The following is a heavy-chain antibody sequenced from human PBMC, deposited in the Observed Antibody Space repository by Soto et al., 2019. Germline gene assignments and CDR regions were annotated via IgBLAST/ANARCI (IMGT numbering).Heavy chain of an antibody. J-gene: IGHJ6*02. Sequence: SETLSLTCAASGVSFSDYYWSWIRQPPGKGLEWIGEINHGGRTKYNPSLKSRVTISVDTSKNQFSLKLSSVTAADTAVYYCACIFSGGYGYGFYYYGMDVWGQGTTVTVSS. V-gene: IGHV4-34*01. CDR3: ACIFSGGYGYGFYYYGMDV. D-gene: IGHD5-18*01. CDR2: INHGGRT. CDR1: GVSFSDYY.